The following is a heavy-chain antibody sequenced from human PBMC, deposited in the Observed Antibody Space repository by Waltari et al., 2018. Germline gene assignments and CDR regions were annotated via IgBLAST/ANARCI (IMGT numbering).Heavy chain of an antibody. J-gene: IGHJ6*02. Sequence: EVQLVESGGGLIQPGGSLRLSCAASGFTVRSNYMSWARQAPGKGLEWVSVIYSGGSTYYADSVKGRFTISRDNSKNTLYLQMNSLRAEDTAVYYCARDLRRDGYNYYYGMDVWGQGTTVTVSS. V-gene: IGHV3-53*01. D-gene: IGHD3-16*01. CDR1: GFTVRSNY. CDR2: IYSGGST. CDR3: ARDLRRDGYNYYYGMDV.